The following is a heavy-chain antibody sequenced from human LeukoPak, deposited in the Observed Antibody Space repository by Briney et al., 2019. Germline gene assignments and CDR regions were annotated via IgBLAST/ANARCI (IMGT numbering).Heavy chain of an antibody. D-gene: IGHD1-1*01. Sequence: SETLSLTCTVSGDSISSSSYYWGWIRQPPGKGLEWIATIYYSGSTYYNPSLKSRVTISVDTSKNQFSLKLNSVTATDTAVYYCARTPYYYSYMDVWGKGTTVTVSS. CDR1: GDSISSSSYY. CDR3: ARTPYYYSYMDV. CDR2: IYYSGST. J-gene: IGHJ6*03. V-gene: IGHV4-39*01.